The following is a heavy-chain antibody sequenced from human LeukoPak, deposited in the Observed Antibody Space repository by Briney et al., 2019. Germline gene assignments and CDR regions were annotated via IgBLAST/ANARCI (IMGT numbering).Heavy chain of an antibody. CDR2: INPSGGST. Sequence: GASVKVSCKASGYTFTSYYMHWVRQAPGQGLEWMGIINPSGGSTSYAQKFQGRVTMTRDMSTSTVYMELSSLRSEDTAVYYCARDATEGGFGDGGYYFDYWGQGTLVTVSS. J-gene: IGHJ4*02. CDR1: GYTFTSYY. CDR3: ARDATEGGFGDGGYYFDY. V-gene: IGHV1-46*01. D-gene: IGHD3-10*01.